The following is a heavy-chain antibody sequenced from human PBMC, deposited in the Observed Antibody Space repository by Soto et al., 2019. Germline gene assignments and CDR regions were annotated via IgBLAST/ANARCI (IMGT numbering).Heavy chain of an antibody. CDR1: GGTFSSYT. CDR3: ATGGIAVAGTYYYYGMDV. V-gene: IGHV1-69*02. D-gene: IGHD6-19*01. J-gene: IGHJ6*02. CDR2: IIPILGIA. Sequence: ASVKVSCKASGGTFSSYTISWVRQAPGQGLEWMGRIIPILGIANYAQKFQGRVTITADKSTSTAYMELSSLRSEDTAVYYCATGGIAVAGTYYYYGMDVWGQGTTVTV.